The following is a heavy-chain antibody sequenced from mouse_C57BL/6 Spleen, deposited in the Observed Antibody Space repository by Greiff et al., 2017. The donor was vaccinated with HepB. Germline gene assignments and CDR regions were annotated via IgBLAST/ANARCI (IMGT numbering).Heavy chain of an antibody. V-gene: IGHV3-6*01. CDR1: GYSITSCYY. Sequence: DVKLQESGPGLVKPSQSLSLTCSVTGYSITSCYYWNWIRQFPGNKLEWMGYISYDGSNNYNPSLKKRISITRDTSKNQFFLKLNSVTTEDTATYYCARERTLLRYFDYWGQGTTLTVSS. CDR3: ARERTLLRYFDY. CDR2: ISYDGSN. J-gene: IGHJ2*01. D-gene: IGHD1-1*01.